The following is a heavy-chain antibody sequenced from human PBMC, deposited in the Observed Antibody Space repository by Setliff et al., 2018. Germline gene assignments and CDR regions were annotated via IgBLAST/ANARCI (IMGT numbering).Heavy chain of an antibody. D-gene: IGHD3-10*01. V-gene: IGHV4-39*07. CDR2: IYYSGST. Sequence: LSLTCTVSGGSISSRSYYWGWNRQPPGKGLEWIGSIYYSGSTYYKPSLKSRVTISVDTSKNQFSLKLSSVTAADTAVYYCARVSSYGSGSYYYYYYGMDVWGQGTTVPSP. J-gene: IGHJ6*02. CDR1: GGSISSRSYY. CDR3: ARVSSYGSGSYYYYYYGMDV.